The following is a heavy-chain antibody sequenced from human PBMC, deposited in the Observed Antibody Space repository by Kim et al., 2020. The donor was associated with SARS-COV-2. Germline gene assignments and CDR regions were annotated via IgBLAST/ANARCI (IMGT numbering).Heavy chain of an antibody. V-gene: IGHV3-30*18. D-gene: IGHD3-22*01. J-gene: IGHJ4*02. CDR2: ISYDGSNK. Sequence: GGSLRLSCAASGFTFSSYGMHWVRQAPGKGLEWVAVISYDGSNKYYADSVKGRFTISRDNSKNTLYLQMNSLRAEDTAVYYCAKEYYYDSSGYGAVDYWGQGTLVTVSS. CDR1: GFTFSSYG. CDR3: AKEYYYDSSGYGAVDY.